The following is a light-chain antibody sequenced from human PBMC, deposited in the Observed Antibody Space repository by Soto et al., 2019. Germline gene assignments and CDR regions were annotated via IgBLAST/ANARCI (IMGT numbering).Light chain of an antibody. CDR2: DVT. CDR3: SSYTRDKTVR. J-gene: IGLJ2*01. CDR1: STDVGGYNY. V-gene: IGLV2-14*03. Sequence: QSALTQPASVSGSPGQSITISCTGSSTDVGGYNYVSWHQQHPGKAPKLMIFDVTKRPSGVSNRFSGSKSGDTASLTISGLQAEDEADYYCSSYTRDKTVRFGGGTKVTVL.